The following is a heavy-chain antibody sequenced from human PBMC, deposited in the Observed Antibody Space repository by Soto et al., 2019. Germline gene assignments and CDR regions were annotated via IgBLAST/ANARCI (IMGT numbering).Heavy chain of an antibody. J-gene: IGHJ6*02. CDR2: ISSDSYYI. CDR3: ARNRNPSSKTHGMDV. CDR1: GLSFSTHS. V-gene: IGHV3-21*01. Sequence: EVQLVESGGGLVEPGGSLRLSCAPSGLSFSTHSMNWVRQAPGKGLEWVSSISSDSYYIYYADSVKGRFTITIDNAKNSLYLQMNSLRADDTAVYYCARNRNPSSKTHGMDVGGQGTTVTVSS.